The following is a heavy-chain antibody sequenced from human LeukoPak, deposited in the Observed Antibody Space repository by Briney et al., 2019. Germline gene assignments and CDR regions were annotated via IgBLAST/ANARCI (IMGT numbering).Heavy chain of an antibody. J-gene: IGHJ4*02. V-gene: IGHV3-11*01. CDR2: ISNSGSTI. CDR3: ARAYKGRSGTYYFDY. D-gene: IGHD1-1*01. CDR1: GLTLSDYN. Sequence: PGGSRRLSCAASGLTLSDYNMSWIRQAPGKGLEWVSYISNSGSTIYYADSVKGRFTISRDNAKNSLYLQMNSLRAEDTAVYYCARAYKGRSGTYYFDYWGQGTLVTVSS.